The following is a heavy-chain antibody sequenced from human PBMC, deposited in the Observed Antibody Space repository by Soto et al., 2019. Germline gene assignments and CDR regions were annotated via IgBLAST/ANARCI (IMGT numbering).Heavy chain of an antibody. V-gene: IGHV3-30-3*01. J-gene: IGHJ6*02. CDR1: GFTFSSYA. Sequence: QVQLVDSGGGVVQPGRSLRLSCAASGFTFSSYAMHWVRQAPGKGLEWVAVISYDGSNKYYADSVKGRFTISRDNSKNTLYLQMNSLRAEDTAVYYCARDVSEVSSSWYDYYYYYGMDVWGQGTTVTVSS. CDR2: ISYDGSNK. D-gene: IGHD6-13*01. CDR3: ARDVSEVSSSWYDYYYYYGMDV.